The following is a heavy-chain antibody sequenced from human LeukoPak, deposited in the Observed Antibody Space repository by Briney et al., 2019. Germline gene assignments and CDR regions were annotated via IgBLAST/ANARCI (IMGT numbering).Heavy chain of an antibody. Sequence: GGSLRLSCAASGFTFTSYAMSWVRQAPGKGLEWVSAISGSGGSTYYADSVKGRFTISRDNSKNTLYLQMNSLRAEDTAVYYCAKTPYYDSSGYYFDCWGQGTLVTVSS. CDR3: AKTPYYDSSGYYFDC. D-gene: IGHD3-22*01. J-gene: IGHJ4*02. CDR1: GFTFTSYA. V-gene: IGHV3-23*01. CDR2: ISGSGGST.